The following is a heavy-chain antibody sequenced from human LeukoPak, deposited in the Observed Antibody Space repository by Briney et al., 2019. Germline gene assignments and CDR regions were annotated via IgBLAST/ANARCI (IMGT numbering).Heavy chain of an antibody. CDR3: ARVNSYPRIAAAGYDY. V-gene: IGHV3-21*01. CDR1: GFTFSNYS. CDR2: ISSSSSYI. J-gene: IGHJ4*02. Sequence: PGGSLRLSCAASGFTFSNYSMNWVRQAPGKGLEWVSSISSSSSYIYYADSVKGRFTISRDNAKNSLYLQMNSLRAEDTAVYYCARVNSYPRIAAAGYDYWGQGTLVTVSS. D-gene: IGHD6-13*01.